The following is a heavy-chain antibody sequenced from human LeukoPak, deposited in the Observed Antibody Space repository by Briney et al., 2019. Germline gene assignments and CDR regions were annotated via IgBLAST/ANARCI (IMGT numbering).Heavy chain of an antibody. CDR2: ISVSDGTI. J-gene: IGHJ4*02. D-gene: IGHD2/OR15-2a*01. V-gene: IGHV3-48*01. CDR1: GFNLDSYA. Sequence: GGSLRLSCAVSGFNLDSYAMHWVRQAPGKGLEWVSYISVSDGTIYYADSVKGRFTISSDNAKNSLFLQMNSLRVEDTAIYYCTRDTHFYDYWGQGTLVTVSS. CDR3: TRDTHFYDY.